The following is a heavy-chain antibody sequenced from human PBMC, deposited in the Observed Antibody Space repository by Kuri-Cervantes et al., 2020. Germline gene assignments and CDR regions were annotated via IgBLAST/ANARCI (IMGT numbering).Heavy chain of an antibody. CDR3: ARVVPSQGSGYSYGTLDY. CDR2: ISSSGSTI. J-gene: IGHJ4*02. Sequence: GGSLRLSCAASGFTFSDYYMSWIRQAPGKGLEWVSYISSSGSTIYYADSVKGRFTISRDNAKNSLYLQMNSLRAEDTAVYYCARVVPSQGSGYSYGTLDYWGQGTLVTVSS. V-gene: IGHV3-11*04. D-gene: IGHD5-18*01. CDR1: GFTFSDYY.